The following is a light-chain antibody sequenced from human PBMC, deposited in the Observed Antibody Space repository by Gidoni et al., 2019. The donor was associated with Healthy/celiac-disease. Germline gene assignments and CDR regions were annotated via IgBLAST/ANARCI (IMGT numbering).Light chain of an antibody. CDR3: QSYDSSLSVV. CDR1: SSNIGAGYD. CDR2: GNG. V-gene: IGLV1-40*01. J-gene: IGLJ2*01. Sequence: QSVLTQPPSVSGAPGQRVTISCTGSSSNIGAGYDVHWYQQLPGTAPKLLIYGNGNRPSGIPDRFSGSKSGTSASLAITGLQAEDEADYSCQSYDSSLSVVFGGGTKLTVL.